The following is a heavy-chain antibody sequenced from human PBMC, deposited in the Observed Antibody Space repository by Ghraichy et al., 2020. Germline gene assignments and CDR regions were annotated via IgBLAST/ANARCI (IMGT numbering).Heavy chain of an antibody. D-gene: IGHD3-10*01. Sequence: GESLNISCAASGFTFSSYSMNWVRQAPGKGLEWVSYISSSSTIYYADSVKGRFTISRDNAKNSLYRQMNSLRDEDTAVYYCARDPLGYYGSGSYYNWNWFGPWGQGTLVTVSS. J-gene: IGHJ5*02. CDR2: ISSSSTI. V-gene: IGHV3-48*02. CDR1: GFTFSSYS. CDR3: ARDPLGYYGSGSYYNWNWFGP.